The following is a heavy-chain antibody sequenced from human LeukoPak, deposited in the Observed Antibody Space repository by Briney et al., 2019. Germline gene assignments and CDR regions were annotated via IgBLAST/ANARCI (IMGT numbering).Heavy chain of an antibody. CDR2: IYYSGST. CDR1: GGSISSTNSY. D-gene: IGHD3-3*01. Sequence: SETLSLTCNVSGGSISSTNSYWGWIRQPPGKGLEWIGSIYYSGSTYYNPSLKSRVTISVDTSKKQFSLKLYSVTAADTAVYYCPVGQKYDFWSGYPDGFDIWGQGTMVTVSS. J-gene: IGHJ3*02. V-gene: IGHV4-39*01. CDR3: PVGQKYDFWSGYPDGFDI.